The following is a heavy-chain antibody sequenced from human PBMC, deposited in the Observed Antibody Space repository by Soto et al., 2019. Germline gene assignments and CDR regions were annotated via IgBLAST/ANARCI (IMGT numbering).Heavy chain of an antibody. CDR3: ASNTKAYYDFWSGYYYYYYYMDV. V-gene: IGHV4-59*08. CDR2: IYYSGST. D-gene: IGHD3-3*01. J-gene: IGHJ6*03. Sequence: SETLSLTCTFSGCSISSYYWSWIRQPPGKGLEWIGYIYYSGSTNYNPSLKSRVTISVDTSKNQFSLKLSSVTAADTAVYYCASNTKAYYDFWSGYYYYYYYMDVWGKGTTVTVSS. CDR1: GCSISSYY.